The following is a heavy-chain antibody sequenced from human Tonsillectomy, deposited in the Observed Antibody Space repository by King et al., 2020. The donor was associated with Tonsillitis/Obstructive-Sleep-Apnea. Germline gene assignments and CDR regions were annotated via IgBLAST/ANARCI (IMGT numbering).Heavy chain of an antibody. D-gene: IGHD1-26*01. V-gene: IGHV3-15*01. CDR1: GFTFSNAW. J-gene: IGHJ6*03. Sequence: VQLVESGGGLVKPGGSLRLSCAASGFTFSNAWMSWVRQAPGKGLEWVVRIKSKTDGGTTDYAAPVNGRFTISRDDSKNMLYLQMNSLKTEDTAVYYCTADSGSYPSYYYYYMDVWGQGTTVTVSS. CDR3: TADSGSYPSYYYYYMDV. CDR2: IKSKTDGGTT.